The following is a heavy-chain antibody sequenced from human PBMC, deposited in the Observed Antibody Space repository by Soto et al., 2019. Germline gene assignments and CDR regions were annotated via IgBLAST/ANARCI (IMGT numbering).Heavy chain of an antibody. V-gene: IGHV3-23*01. CDR1: GFTSSSYA. CDR2: ISGSGGRT. CDR3: AKTAVAGTIDY. J-gene: IGHJ4*02. Sequence: GGSLRLSCAASGFTSSSYAMSCVRQAPGKGLEWVSAISGSGGRTYYADSVKGRFTISRDNSKNTLYLQMNSLRAEDTAVYYCAKTAVAGTIDYWGPGTLGTVSS. D-gene: IGHD6-19*01.